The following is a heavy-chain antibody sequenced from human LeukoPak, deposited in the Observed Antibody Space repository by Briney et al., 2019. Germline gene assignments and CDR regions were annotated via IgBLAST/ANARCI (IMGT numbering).Heavy chain of an antibody. CDR3: ARTERGGCHDH. Sequence: SETLSLTCTVSGGSISSNFWSWFRQPPGKGLEWIGYIYNSGNTNYNTNYNPSLKSRVTISADTSKNQFSLKMNSVTAADAAVYYCARTERGGCHDHWGQGTLVTVSS. V-gene: IGHV4-59*01. CDR1: GGSISSNF. J-gene: IGHJ5*02. CDR2: IYNSGNTNYNT. D-gene: IGHD2-15*01.